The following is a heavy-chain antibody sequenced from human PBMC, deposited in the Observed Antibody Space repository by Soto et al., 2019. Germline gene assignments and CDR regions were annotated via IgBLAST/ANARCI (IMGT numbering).Heavy chain of an antibody. D-gene: IGHD2-2*01. CDR2: IIPIFGTA. V-gene: IGHV1-69*06. Sequence: ASVKISCKASGGTFSSYAIRWVRQAPGQGLEWMGGIIPIFGTANYAQKFQGRVTITADKSTSTAYMELSSLRSEDTAVYYCASIVVVPAALRNYYGMDVWGQGTTVTVSS. CDR3: ASIVVVPAALRNYYGMDV. J-gene: IGHJ6*02. CDR1: GGTFSSYA.